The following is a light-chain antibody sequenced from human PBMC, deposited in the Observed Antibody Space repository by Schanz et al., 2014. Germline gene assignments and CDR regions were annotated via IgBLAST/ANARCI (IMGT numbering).Light chain of an antibody. V-gene: IGKV3-11*01. CDR1: QSVSSY. J-gene: IGKJ3*01. CDR3: HQYGISPFT. Sequence: EIVLTQSPATLSLSPGERATLSCRASQSVSSYLAWYQQKPGQAPRLLIYDASNRATGIPARFSGSGSGTDFTLAISSLEPEDSAVYYCHQYGISPFTFGPGTKVDIK. CDR2: DAS.